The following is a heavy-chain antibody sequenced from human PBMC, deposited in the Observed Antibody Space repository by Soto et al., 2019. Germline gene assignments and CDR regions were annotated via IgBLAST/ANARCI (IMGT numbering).Heavy chain of an antibody. V-gene: IGHV4-59*08. CDR2: IYYSGST. J-gene: IGHJ4*02. D-gene: IGHD5-12*01. Sequence: PSETLSLTCTVSGGSISSYYWSWIRQPPGKGLEWIGYIYYSGSTNYNPSLKSRVTISVDTSKNQFSLKLSSVTAADTAVYYCARHHHLRWLPYYFDYWGQGTLVTVSS. CDR1: GGSISSYY. CDR3: ARHHHLRWLPYYFDY.